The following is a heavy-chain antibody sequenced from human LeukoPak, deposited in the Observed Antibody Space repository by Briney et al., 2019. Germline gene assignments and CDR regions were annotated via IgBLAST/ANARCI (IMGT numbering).Heavy chain of an antibody. J-gene: IGHJ4*02. V-gene: IGHV3-23*01. CDR3: AKDLRSVATIFPFFDY. CDR1: EFTFSTYA. CDR2: ISGSGGST. D-gene: IGHD5-12*01. Sequence: PGASLRLSCVASEFTFSTYAMSWVRQAPGKGLEWVSGISGSGGSTYYADSVKGRFTISRDNSKNTMYLQMNSLRAEDTAVYYCAKDLRSVATIFPFFDYWGQGTLVTVSS.